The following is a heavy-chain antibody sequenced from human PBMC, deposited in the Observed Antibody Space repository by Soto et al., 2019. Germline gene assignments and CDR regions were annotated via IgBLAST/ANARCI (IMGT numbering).Heavy chain of an antibody. Sequence: QVQLVQSGAEVKKPGASVKVSCKASGYTFTTYDISWVRQAPGQGLEWMGRISTYNGNTNYPQSLQGRVTMTTDTSPTTAYKGLRSVRSDDTAVYYCARDPYHVLMMNAPNLYGMGVWGQGTTVPVSS. J-gene: IGHJ6*02. CDR1: GYTFTTYD. CDR3: ARDPYHVLMMNAPNLYGMGV. D-gene: IGHD2-8*01. CDR2: ISTYNGNT. V-gene: IGHV1-18*01.